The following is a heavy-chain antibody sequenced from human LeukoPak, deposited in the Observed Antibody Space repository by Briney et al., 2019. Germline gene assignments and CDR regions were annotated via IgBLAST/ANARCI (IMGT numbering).Heavy chain of an antibody. D-gene: IGHD3-10*01. V-gene: IGHV3-7*01. J-gene: IGHJ4*02. Sequence: GGSLRLSCAASGFSFTTYWMSWVRQAPGKGLEWVANINQDGTDKYYVDSVKGRFTISRDNAKNSLFLQMNSLGVEDTAVYYCAKLAKYFYGSETYYFFEHWGQGTPVTASS. CDR2: INQDGTDK. CDR1: GFSFTTYW. CDR3: AKLAKYFYGSETYYFFEH.